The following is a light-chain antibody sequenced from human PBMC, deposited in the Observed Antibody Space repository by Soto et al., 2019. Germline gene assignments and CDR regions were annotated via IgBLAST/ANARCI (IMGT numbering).Light chain of an antibody. V-gene: IGKV3-20*01. J-gene: IGKJ2*01. CDR1: QSVSSSY. CDR2: GAS. CDR3: QQYGSSPYT. Sequence: EIVLTQSPGTLSLSPGERATLSCRASQSVSSSYLAWYQQKPGQAPRLLIYGASSRATGIPDRCSGSGSGTDFTLTISRLEPEDFAVYYCQQYGSSPYTFGRGTKLEIK.